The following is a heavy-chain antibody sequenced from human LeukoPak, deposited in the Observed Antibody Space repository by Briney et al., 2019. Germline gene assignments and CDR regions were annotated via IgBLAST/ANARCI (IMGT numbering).Heavy chain of an antibody. CDR2: INHSGST. CDR1: GGSFSGYY. D-gene: IGHD5-18*01. CDR3: ARGRGYSLLNWFDP. V-gene: IGHV4-34*01. J-gene: IGHJ5*02. Sequence: PSETLSLTCAVYGGSFSGYYWSWIRQPPGKGLEWIGEINHSGSTNYNPSLKSRVTISVDTSKNQFSLKLSSVTAADTAVYYCARGRGYSLLNWFDPWGQGTLVTVSS.